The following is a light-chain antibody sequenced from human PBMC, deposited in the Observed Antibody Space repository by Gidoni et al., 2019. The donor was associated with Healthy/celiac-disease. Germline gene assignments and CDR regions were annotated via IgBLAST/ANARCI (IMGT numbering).Light chain of an antibody. CDR2: TAS. CDR1: QSISSW. Sequence: IQMTQSPSTLSASVGDRVTITCRASQSISSWLAWYQQKPGKAPKLLIYTASSLESGVPSRFSGSGSGTEFTLTISSLQPDDFATYYCQQYNSSPYTFGQGTKLEIK. CDR3: QQYNSSPYT. J-gene: IGKJ2*01. V-gene: IGKV1-5*03.